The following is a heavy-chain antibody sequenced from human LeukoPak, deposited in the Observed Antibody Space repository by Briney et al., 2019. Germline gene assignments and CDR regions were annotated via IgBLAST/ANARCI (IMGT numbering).Heavy chain of an antibody. CDR2: IYSSGST. V-gene: IGHV3-53*01. D-gene: IGHD3-16*01. CDR1: GFTVSSNY. J-gene: IGHJ4*02. CDR3: ARARNYDYVWGSYPPAGYYFDY. Sequence: AGGSLRLSCAASGFTVSSNYMSWVRQAPGKGLEWVSVIYSSGSTYYADSVKGRFTISRDNSKNTLYLQMNSLRAEDTAVYYCARARNYDYVWGSYPPAGYYFDYWGQGTLVTVSS.